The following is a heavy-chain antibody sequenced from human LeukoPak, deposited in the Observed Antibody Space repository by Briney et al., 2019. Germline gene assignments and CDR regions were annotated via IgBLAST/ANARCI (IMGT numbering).Heavy chain of an antibody. D-gene: IGHD5-12*01. CDR2: IYTIGST. CDR1: GGSISSGSYY. Sequence: SETLSLTCTVSGGSISSGSYYWSWIRQPAGKGLEWIGRIYTIGSTNYNPSLKRRVTISVDTSKNQFSLKLSSVTAADTAVYYCARGATPPQGGKYFDYWGQGTLVTVSS. CDR3: ARGATPPQGGKYFDY. V-gene: IGHV4-61*02. J-gene: IGHJ4*02.